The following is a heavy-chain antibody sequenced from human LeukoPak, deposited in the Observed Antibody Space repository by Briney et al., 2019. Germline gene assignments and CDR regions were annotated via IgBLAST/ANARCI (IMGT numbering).Heavy chain of an antibody. CDR1: GYTVTTYG. D-gene: IGHD3-10*01. Sequence: ASVKVSCKASGYTVTTYGISWVRQAPGQGLEWMGWINAHNGNTKYVEDFQGRITMATDTSTSTAYMELRSLRSDDTAVYYCARVYYYGSGNYYSNWFDPWGQGTLVTVSS. J-gene: IGHJ5*02. CDR2: INAHNGNT. V-gene: IGHV1-18*01. CDR3: ARVYYYGSGNYYSNWFDP.